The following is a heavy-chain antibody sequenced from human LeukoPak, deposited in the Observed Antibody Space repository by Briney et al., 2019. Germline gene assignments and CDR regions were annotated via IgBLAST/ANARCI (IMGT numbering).Heavy chain of an antibody. CDR3: TRRVAANNPFDY. D-gene: IGHD6-19*01. V-gene: IGHV3-11*01. Sequence: GGSLRLSCTASGFTFGDYAMSWFRQAPGKGLEWVSYISSSGSTIYYADSVKGRFTISRDNAKNSLYLQMNSLRAEDTAVYYCTRRVAANNPFDYWGQGTLVTVSS. J-gene: IGHJ4*02. CDR1: GFTFGDYA. CDR2: ISSSGSTI.